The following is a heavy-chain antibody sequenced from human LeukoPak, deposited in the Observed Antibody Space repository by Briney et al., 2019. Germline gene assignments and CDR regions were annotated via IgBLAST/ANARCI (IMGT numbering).Heavy chain of an antibody. CDR1: GGSISTYY. CDR2: IYYSGST. J-gene: IGHJ4*02. V-gene: IGHV4-59*01. D-gene: IGHD3-22*01. Sequence: SETLSLTCTVSGGSISTYYWSWIRQPPGKGLEWIGYIYYSGSTNYNPSLKSRVTSSLDTSKNQFSLKRNSVTAADTAMYYCARSFSPNYYDLLDYWGKGTLVTVSP. CDR3: ARSFSPNYYDLLDY.